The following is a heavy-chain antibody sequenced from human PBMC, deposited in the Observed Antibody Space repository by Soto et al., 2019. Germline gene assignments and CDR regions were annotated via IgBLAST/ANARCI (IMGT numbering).Heavy chain of an antibody. Sequence: EVQLVESGGGLVQPGGSLRLSCAASGFTFSDHHMDWVRQAPGKGLEWVGRSLKKVNSDTTEHAASVKGRFTIARDDSNSLRYLQMSSRKAEDTAVYYCVRDSMRGGGLDSWGQGILVTVSS. CDR2: SLKKVNSDTT. CDR1: GFTFSDHH. V-gene: IGHV3-72*01. CDR3: VRDSMRGGGLDS. D-gene: IGHD3-16*01. J-gene: IGHJ4*02.